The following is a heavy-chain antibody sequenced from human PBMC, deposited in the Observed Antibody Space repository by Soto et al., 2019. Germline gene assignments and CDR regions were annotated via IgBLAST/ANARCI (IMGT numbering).Heavy chain of an antibody. CDR2: IWQDGTQK. CDR3: AGEFGFSKRFDY. J-gene: IGHJ4*02. CDR1: GLAFSDYV. D-gene: IGHD3-10*01. Sequence: QVQLVESGGGVVQPGRSLRLSCAASGLAFSDYVMHWVRQAPGKGLEWVAAIWQDGTQKYYADFVRGRFTISRDNSKNSLFLQMNSLGAEDTTVYFCAGEFGFSKRFDYWGQGTLVTVSS. V-gene: IGHV3-33*01.